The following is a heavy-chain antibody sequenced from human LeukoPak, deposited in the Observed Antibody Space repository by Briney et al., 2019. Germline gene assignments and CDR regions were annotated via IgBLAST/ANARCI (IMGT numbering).Heavy chain of an antibody. J-gene: IGHJ4*02. CDR3: ARRNLGSDLDFDY. V-gene: IGHV3-21*01. CDR1: GFTFSSYS. Sequence: GGSLRLSCAASGFTFSSYSMNWVRQAPGKGLEWVSSISSSSSYIYYADSVKGRFTISRDNAKNTLYLQMNSLRAEDTAVYYCARRNLGSDLDFDYWGQGTLVTVSS. CDR2: ISSSSSYI. D-gene: IGHD1-1*01.